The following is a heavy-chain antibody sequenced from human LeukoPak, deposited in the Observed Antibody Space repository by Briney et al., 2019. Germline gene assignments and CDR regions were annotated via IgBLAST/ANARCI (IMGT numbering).Heavy chain of an antibody. Sequence: GGSLRLSCAASGFTFSSYAMSWVRQAPGKGLEWVSAISGSGGSTYYADSVKGRLTISGDNSKNTLYLQMNSLRAEDTAVYYCAKAYYDFWSGYLYWGQGTLVTVSS. CDR2: ISGSGGST. J-gene: IGHJ4*02. CDR1: GFTFSSYA. CDR3: AKAYYDFWSGYLY. V-gene: IGHV3-23*01. D-gene: IGHD3-3*01.